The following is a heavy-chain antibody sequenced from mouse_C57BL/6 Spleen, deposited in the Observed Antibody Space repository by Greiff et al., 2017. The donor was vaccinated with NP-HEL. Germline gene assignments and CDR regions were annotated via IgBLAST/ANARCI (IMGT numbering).Heavy chain of an antibody. J-gene: IGHJ2*01. Sequence: VQLQESGAELARPGASVKLSCKASGYTFTSYGISWVKQRTGQGLEWIGEIYPRSGNTYYNEKFKGKATLTADKSSSTAYMELRSLTSEDSAVYFCARRGGYGYFDYWGQGTTLTVSS. CDR3: ARRGGYGYFDY. V-gene: IGHV1-81*01. D-gene: IGHD1-1*02. CDR1: GYTFTSYG. CDR2: IYPRSGNT.